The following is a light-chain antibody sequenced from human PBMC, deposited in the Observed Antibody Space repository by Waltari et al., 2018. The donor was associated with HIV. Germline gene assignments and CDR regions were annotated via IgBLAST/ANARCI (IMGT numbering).Light chain of an antibody. CDR2: GAS. CDR1: QNVITN. CDR3: QQYNNWPRT. J-gene: IGKJ1*01. Sequence: EIVMTQSPATLSVSPGERDTLSCRASQNVITNVACYQQKFGQAPRPLIYGASTRATGIPARFSGGGSGTAFTLTISSLQSEDVAIYYCQQYNNWPRTFGQGTKVEVK. V-gene: IGKV3-15*01.